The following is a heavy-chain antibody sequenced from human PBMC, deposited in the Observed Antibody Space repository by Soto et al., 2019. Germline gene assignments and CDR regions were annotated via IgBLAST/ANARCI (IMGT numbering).Heavy chain of an antibody. Sequence: QVQLQESGPGLVKASETLSLTCTVSGASISSYFWNWIRQSPGKGLEYIGYIYYSGTTYYNPSLRGRFTTSVDTSKKHFSLKLNSVTAADTAVYYCGAYDSGGYIWGQGTLVSVSS. CDR1: GASISSYF. J-gene: IGHJ4*02. CDR2: IYYSGTT. D-gene: IGHD3-22*01. CDR3: GAYDSGGYI. V-gene: IGHV4-59*08.